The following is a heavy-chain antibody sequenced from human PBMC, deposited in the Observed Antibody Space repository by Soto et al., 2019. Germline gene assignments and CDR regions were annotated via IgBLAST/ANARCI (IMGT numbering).Heavy chain of an antibody. CDR1: GGSISSGDYY. CDR2: ISHSGST. V-gene: IGHV4-30-4*01. D-gene: IGHD5-18*01. CDR3: ARNRAYSQGD. Sequence: TSETLSLTCTVSGGSISSGDYYWSWVRQPPGKGLEWIGEISHSGSTYYNPSLESRVTISLDKSRNHFSLILSSVTAADTAVYYCARNRAYSQGDWGQGTLVTVSS. J-gene: IGHJ4*02.